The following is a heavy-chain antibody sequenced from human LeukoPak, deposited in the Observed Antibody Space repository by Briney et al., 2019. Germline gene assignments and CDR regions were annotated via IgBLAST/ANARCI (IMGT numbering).Heavy chain of an antibody. CDR3: ARDQGYSYGYADY. D-gene: IGHD5-18*01. J-gene: IGHJ4*02. CDR1: GFTVSSNY. Sequence: PGGSLRLSCAASGFTVSSNYMSWVRQAPGKGLEWVSVIYSGGSTYYADSVKGRLTISRDNSKNTLYLQMNSLRAEDTAVYYCARDQGYSYGYADYWGQGTLVTVSS. CDR2: IYSGGST. V-gene: IGHV3-53*01.